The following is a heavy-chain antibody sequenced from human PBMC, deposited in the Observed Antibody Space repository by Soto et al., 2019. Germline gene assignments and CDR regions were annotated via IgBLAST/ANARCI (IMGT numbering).Heavy chain of an antibody. J-gene: IGHJ4*02. Sequence: QVHLMESGGGLVQPGGSLRLSCAGSGFTFSDYYMTWIRQAPGKGLEWVSYINTLSSAIYYADSVKGRFTISRDNAKNSLYLQMNSLRAEDTAVYYCARRLQWQLRPLDSWGRGTLVTVSS. CDR3: ARRLQWQLRPLDS. V-gene: IGHV3-11*01. CDR1: GFTFSDYY. D-gene: IGHD6-19*01. CDR2: INTLSSAI.